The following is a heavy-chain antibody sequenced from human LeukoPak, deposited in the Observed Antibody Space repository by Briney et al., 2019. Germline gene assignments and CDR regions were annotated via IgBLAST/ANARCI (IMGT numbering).Heavy chain of an antibody. D-gene: IGHD3-3*01. CDR1: GGSISSSRYY. J-gene: IGHJ6*02. CDR2: IYYSGST. V-gene: IGHV4-39*01. Sequence: SSETLSLTCTVSGGSISSSRYYWGWIRQPPGKGLEWIGSIYYSGSTYYNPSLESRVTISVDTSKDQFSLKLSSVTAADTAVYYCARSDYDFWSGGAGNYYYAMDVWGQGTTVTVSS. CDR3: ARSDYDFWSGGAGNYYYAMDV.